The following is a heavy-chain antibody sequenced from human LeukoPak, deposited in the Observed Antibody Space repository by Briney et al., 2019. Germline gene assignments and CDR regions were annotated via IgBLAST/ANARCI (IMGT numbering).Heavy chain of an antibody. CDR2: IKSDGITT. D-gene: IGHD1-14*01. V-gene: IGHV3-74*01. CDR1: GFTFSSHW. CDR3: ARFNLGPYYFDY. J-gene: IGHJ4*02. Sequence: GGSLRLSCAASGFTFSSHWMHWVRQAPGKGLVWVSRIKSDGITTNYADFVRGRFTISRDNSKNTLYLQMNSLRAEDTAVYYCARFNLGPYYFDYWGQGTLVTVSS.